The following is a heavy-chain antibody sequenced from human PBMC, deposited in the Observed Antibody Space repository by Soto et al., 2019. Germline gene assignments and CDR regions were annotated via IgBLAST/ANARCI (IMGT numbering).Heavy chain of an antibody. CDR3: ATSHHRDPAMADFDY. D-gene: IGHD5-18*01. Sequence: ASVKVSSKAPGHSCTGYYMHCARQAPGQGLEWMGWINPESGGKNYVQKFQGRVTMTRDPSIGTAYMELSRLSSDDTVVYYSATSHHRDPAMADFDYWGQGTQVTVSS. CDR1: GHSCTGYY. J-gene: IGHJ4*02. CDR2: INPESGGK. V-gene: IGHV1-2*02.